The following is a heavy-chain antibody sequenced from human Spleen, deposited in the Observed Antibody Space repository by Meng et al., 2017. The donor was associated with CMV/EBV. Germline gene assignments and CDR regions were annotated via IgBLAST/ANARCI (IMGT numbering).Heavy chain of an antibody. D-gene: IGHD6-13*01. CDR1: GGSFSGYY. Sequence: QVRLQQWGEGLLKPSETLSLTCAVYGGSFSGYYWSWIRQPPGKGLEWIGEINHSGSTNYNPSLKSRVTISVDTSKNQFSLKLSSVTAADTAVYYCARDSWFQEGFDYWGQGTLVTVSS. CDR2: INHSGST. V-gene: IGHV4-34*01. J-gene: IGHJ4*02. CDR3: ARDSWFQEGFDY.